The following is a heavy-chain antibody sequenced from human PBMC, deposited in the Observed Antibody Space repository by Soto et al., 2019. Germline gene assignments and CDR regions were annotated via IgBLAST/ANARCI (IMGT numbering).Heavy chain of an antibody. Sequence: SETLSLTCTVSGDSISSGGYYWSWIRQQSGKGLQWIGYIYYSGNAYYNPSLKSRVTISVDTSKNQFSLKLSSVTAADTAVYFCARTPSPRTAFAYWGQGTLVTVSS. V-gene: IGHV4-31*03. J-gene: IGHJ4*02. D-gene: IGHD5-18*01. CDR1: GDSISSGGYY. CDR3: ARTPSPRTAFAY. CDR2: IYYSGNA.